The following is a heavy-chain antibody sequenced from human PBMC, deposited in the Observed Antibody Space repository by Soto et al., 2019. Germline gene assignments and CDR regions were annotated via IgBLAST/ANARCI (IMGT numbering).Heavy chain of an antibody. V-gene: IGHV3-23*01. CDR3: ANPPSVFDDAFDI. CDR2: ISGSGGST. Sequence: EVQLLESGGGLVQPGGSLRLSCAASGFTFSSYAMSWVRQAPGKGLEWVSAISGSGGSTYYADSVKGRFTISRDNSKNTLYLQMNSLRAEDTAVYYCANPPSVFDDAFDIWGQGKMVTVSS. D-gene: IGHD2-8*01. J-gene: IGHJ3*02. CDR1: GFTFSSYA.